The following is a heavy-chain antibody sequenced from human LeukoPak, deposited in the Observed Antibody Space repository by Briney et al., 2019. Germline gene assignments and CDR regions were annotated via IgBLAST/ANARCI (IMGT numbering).Heavy chain of an antibody. Sequence: ASVKVSCKASGCTFTSYDINWVRQATGQGLEWMGWMNPNSGNTGYAQKFQGRVTMTRNTSISTAYMELSSLRSEDTAVYYCAREYCSSTSCKNGAFDIWGQGTMVTVPS. CDR2: MNPNSGNT. J-gene: IGHJ3*02. D-gene: IGHD2-2*01. CDR3: AREYCSSTSCKNGAFDI. CDR1: GCTFTSYD. V-gene: IGHV1-8*01.